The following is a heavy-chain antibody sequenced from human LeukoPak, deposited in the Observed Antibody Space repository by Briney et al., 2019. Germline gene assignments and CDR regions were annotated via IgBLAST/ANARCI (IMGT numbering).Heavy chain of an antibody. Sequence: GSXXLSCAASGFTLSSYWMQWVRQAPGKGLGWVSRIKGDGSSTIYADSVKGRFTGSRDNAKNTLYLQMNSLRAEDTAVYFCARGSGDGYNWLLDSWGQGTLVTVSS. CDR2: IKGDGSST. J-gene: IGHJ5*01. V-gene: IGHV3-74*01. D-gene: IGHD5-24*01. CDR3: ARGSGDGYNWLLDS. CDR1: GFTLSSYW.